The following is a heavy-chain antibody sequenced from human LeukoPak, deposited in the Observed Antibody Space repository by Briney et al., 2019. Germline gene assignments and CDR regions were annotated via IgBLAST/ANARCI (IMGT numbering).Heavy chain of an antibody. CDR2: MNPNSGNT. V-gene: IGHV1-8*01. CDR1: GYTFTSYD. J-gene: IGHJ5*02. Sequence: ASVKVSCKASGYTFTSYDINWVRQATGQGLEWMGWMNPNSGNTGYAQKFQGRVTMTRNTSISTAYMELSSLRSEDTAVYYCARTYHDILTGYLGFDPWGQGTLVTVSS. D-gene: IGHD3-9*01. CDR3: ARTYHDILTGYLGFDP.